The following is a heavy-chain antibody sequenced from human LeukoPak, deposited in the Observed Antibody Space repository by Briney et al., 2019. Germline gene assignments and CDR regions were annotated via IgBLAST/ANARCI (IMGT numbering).Heavy chain of an antibody. V-gene: IGHV4-59*08. D-gene: IGHD2-21*02. Sequence: SETLFLTCTVSGGSINGFHWGWVRQPPGKGLEYLGFISHTGNTNYSPSLKSRVTISIDTSKNHFSLELRSVTAADTAVYFCARVGDCGDDCYSHDYWGQGTLVSVSS. J-gene: IGHJ4*02. CDR3: ARVGDCGDDCYSHDY. CDR1: GGSINGFH. CDR2: ISHTGNT.